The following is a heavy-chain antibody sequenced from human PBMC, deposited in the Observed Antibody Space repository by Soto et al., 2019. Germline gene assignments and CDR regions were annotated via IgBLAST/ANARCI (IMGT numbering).Heavy chain of an antibody. J-gene: IGHJ6*02. D-gene: IGHD5-12*01. CDR3: ARGYSGYDSLYYYYGMGV. V-gene: IGHV1-2*04. CDR1: GYTLTELS. CDR2: INPNGGGT. Sequence: ASVKVSCKVSGYTLTELSMHWVRQAPGQGLEWMGGINPNGGGTNYAQKFQGWVTMTRDTSISTAYMELSRLRADDTAVYYCARGYSGYDSLYYYYGMGVWGQGTTVTVSS.